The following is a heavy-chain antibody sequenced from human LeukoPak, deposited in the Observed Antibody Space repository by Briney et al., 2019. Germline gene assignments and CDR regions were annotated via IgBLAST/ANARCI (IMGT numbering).Heavy chain of an antibody. CDR2: ISSSSSYI. Sequence: GGPLRLSCAASGFSFSSYSMNWVRQAPGKGLEWVSYISSSSSYIYYADSVKGRFTISRDNAKKSLYLQMNSLRAEDTAVYYCARGGAAAGTDAFDIWGQGTMVTVSS. D-gene: IGHD6-13*01. CDR1: GFSFSSYS. V-gene: IGHV3-21*01. CDR3: ARGGAAAGTDAFDI. J-gene: IGHJ3*02.